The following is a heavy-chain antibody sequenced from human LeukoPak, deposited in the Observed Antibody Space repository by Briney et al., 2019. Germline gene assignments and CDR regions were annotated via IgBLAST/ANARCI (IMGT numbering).Heavy chain of an antibody. CDR1: GFTFDDYD. J-gene: IGHJ3*02. V-gene: IGHV3-9*01. D-gene: IGHD3-10*01. Sequence: PGGSLRLSCEASGFTFDDYDMHWVRQAPGKGLEWVSGIGWNSNNIGYADSVKGRFTISRDNAKNSLYVQMNSLRAEDTALYYCAKDINYDSGKGAFEIWGQGTMVTVSS. CDR2: IGWNSNNI. CDR3: AKDINYDSGKGAFEI.